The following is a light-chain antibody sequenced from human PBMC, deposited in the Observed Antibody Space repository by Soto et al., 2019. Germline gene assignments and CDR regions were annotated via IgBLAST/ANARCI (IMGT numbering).Light chain of an antibody. CDR1: NSDVGGYNY. V-gene: IGLV2-14*01. J-gene: IGLJ1*01. CDR3: SSYTSISTLSV. Sequence: QSALTQPASVSGSPGQSITISCTGTNSDVGGYNYVSWYQQHPGKAPELMIYEVSHRPSGVSNRFSGSKSDNTASLTISGLQAEHEADYYCSSYTSISTLSVFGTGTKVTVL. CDR2: EVS.